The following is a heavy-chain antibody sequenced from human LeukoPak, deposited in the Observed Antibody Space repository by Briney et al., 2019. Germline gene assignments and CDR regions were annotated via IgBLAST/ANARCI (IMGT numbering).Heavy chain of an antibody. J-gene: IGHJ5*02. D-gene: IGHD2-8*01. CDR1: GGSISSSSYY. V-gene: IGHV4-39*07. CDR2: IYYSGST. CDR3: ARVNCTNGVCYNSRGWFDP. Sequence: PSETLSLTCTVSGGSISSSSYYWGWIRQPPGKGLEWIGSIYYSGSTYYNPSLKSRVTISVDKSKNQFSLRLSSVTAADTAMYYCARVNCTNGVCYNSRGWFDPWGQGTLVTVSS.